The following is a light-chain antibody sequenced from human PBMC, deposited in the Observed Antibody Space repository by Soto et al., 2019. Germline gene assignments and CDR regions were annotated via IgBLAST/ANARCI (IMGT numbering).Light chain of an antibody. CDR2: KAS. CDR1: QSIGNW. V-gene: IGKV1-5*03. CDR3: QQYDSYLLT. J-gene: IGKJ4*01. Sequence: DIQMTQSPSTLSASVGDRVTITCRASQSIGNWLAWYQQKPGKAPNLLIYKASNLESGVPSRFSGSGSGTEFSLTINRLQPYDFTTYYCQQYDSYLLTFGGGTKVEIK.